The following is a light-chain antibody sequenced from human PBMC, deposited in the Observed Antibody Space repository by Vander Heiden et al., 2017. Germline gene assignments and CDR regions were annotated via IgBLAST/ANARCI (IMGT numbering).Light chain of an antibody. CDR3: QVWDSSSDHLVG. CDR1: NIVSKS. J-gene: IGLJ2*01. V-gene: IGLV3-21*02. Sequence: SYVLTQPPSVSVAPGQTARITCGGNNIVSKSVHWYQQKPGQAPVLVVYDDSDRPSGIPERFSGSNSGNTATPTISRVEAGDEADYYGQVWDSSSDHLVGFGGGTKLTVL. CDR2: DDS.